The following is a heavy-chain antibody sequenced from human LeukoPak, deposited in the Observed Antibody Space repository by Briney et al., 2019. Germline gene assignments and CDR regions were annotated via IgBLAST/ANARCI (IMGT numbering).Heavy chain of an antibody. CDR3: ARDSGLLGFGELHY. D-gene: IGHD3-10*01. CDR1: GFTFSSYS. V-gene: IGHV3-21*01. CDR2: ISSSSSYI. Sequence: GGSLRLSCAASGFTFSSYSMDWVRQAPGKGLEWVSSISSSSSYIYYADSVKGRFTISRDNAKNSLYLQMNSLRAEDTAVYYCARDSGLLGFGELHYWGQGALVTVSS. J-gene: IGHJ4*02.